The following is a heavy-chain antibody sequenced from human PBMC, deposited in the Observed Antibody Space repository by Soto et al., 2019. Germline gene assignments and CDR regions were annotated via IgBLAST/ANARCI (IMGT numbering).Heavy chain of an antibody. D-gene: IGHD5-12*01. CDR1: GYTFTSYD. J-gene: IGHJ6*02. Sequence: ASVKVSCKASGYTFTSYDISWVRQAPGQRLEWMGWISPDNGNTNYAQKLQGRVTMTTDTSTSTAYMELRSLRSDDTAVYYCARALGYSGYAGMDVWGQGTTVTVSS. V-gene: IGHV1-18*01. CDR3: ARALGYSGYAGMDV. CDR2: ISPDNGNT.